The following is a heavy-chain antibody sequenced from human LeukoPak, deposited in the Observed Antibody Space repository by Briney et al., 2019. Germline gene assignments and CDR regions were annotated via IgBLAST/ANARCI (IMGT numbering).Heavy chain of an antibody. J-gene: IGHJ4*02. CDR1: GLSFSGQW. CDR2: IKHDGGEK. Sequence: PGGSLRLSCVASGLSFSGQWLNWVRQAPGQGLEWVANIKHDGGEKYYVDSVKGRFTISRDDSKSIAYLQMNSLKTEDTAVYYCTRARYRGPDSSGHGGYWGQGTLVTVSS. CDR3: TRARYRGPDSSGHGGY. D-gene: IGHD3-22*01. V-gene: IGHV3-7*03.